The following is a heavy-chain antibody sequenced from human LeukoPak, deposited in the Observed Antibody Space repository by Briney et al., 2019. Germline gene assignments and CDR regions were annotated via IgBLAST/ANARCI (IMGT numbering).Heavy chain of an antibody. CDR3: VRSLVAASDY. J-gene: IGHJ4*02. D-gene: IGHD1-26*01. V-gene: IGHV3-74*03. Sequence: GGSLRLSCAASGFTLSDYWMHWVRHAPGKGLVWVSRINTDGSRTTYADSVKGRFTISRDNAKNTVSLQMNSLRVEDTAVYYCVRSLVAASDYWGQGTLVTVSS. CDR1: GFTLSDYW. CDR2: INTDGSRT.